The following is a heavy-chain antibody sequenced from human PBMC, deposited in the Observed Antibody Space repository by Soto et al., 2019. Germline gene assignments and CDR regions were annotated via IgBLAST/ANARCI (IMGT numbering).Heavy chain of an antibody. D-gene: IGHD3-3*01. V-gene: IGHV3-7*01. CDR3: ARTVEMVTID. CDR2: IKQDGSEK. CDR1: EFPFISFW. Sequence: GSLNPSVEPPEFPFISFWLAWVRQAPGKGLEWVANIKQDGSEKYYVDSVKGRFTISRDNAKNSLYLQMNSLRAEDTAVYYCARTVEMVTIDWGQGTLVTVSS. J-gene: IGHJ4*02.